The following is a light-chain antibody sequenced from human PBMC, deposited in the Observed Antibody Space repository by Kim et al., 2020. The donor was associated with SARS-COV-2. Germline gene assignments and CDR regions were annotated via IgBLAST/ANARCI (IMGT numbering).Light chain of an antibody. J-gene: IGLJ3*02. CDR2: RDS. CDR1: GLPKKY. Sequence: VSQRKTERITCDGNGLPKKYAYWNQKKPGQAPVLVIYRDSERPLGIPERFSGSSSGTTVTLTISGVQAEDEADYYCQSADSSGTWVFGGETQLTVL. CDR3: QSADSSGTWV. V-gene: IGLV3-25*03.